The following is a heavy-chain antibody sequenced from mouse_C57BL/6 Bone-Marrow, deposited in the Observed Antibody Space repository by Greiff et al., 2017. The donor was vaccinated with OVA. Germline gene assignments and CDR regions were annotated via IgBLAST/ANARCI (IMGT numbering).Heavy chain of an antibody. V-gene: IGHV14-4*01. CDR2: IDPENGDT. Sequence: EVQLQQSGAELVRPGASVKLSCTASGFNIKDDYMHWVKQRPEQGLEWIGWIDPENGDTEYASKFQGKATITADTSSNTAYLQLSSLTSEDTAVYYCTTGLLLPRAADDWGRGTSVTVSS. D-gene: IGHD1-1*01. J-gene: IGHJ4*01. CDR3: TTGLLLPRAADD. CDR1: GFNIKDDY.